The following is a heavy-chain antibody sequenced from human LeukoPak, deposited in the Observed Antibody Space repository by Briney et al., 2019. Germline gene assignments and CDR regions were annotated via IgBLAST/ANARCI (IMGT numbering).Heavy chain of an antibody. Sequence: ASVKVSCKASGYTFTSYAMHWVRQAPGQRLEWMGWINAGNGNTKYSQKFQGRVTITRDTSASTAYMELSSLRSEDTAVYYCARYYSDAPGLFDYWGQGTLVTVSS. V-gene: IGHV1-3*01. CDR3: ARYYSDAPGLFDY. CDR1: GYTFTSYA. J-gene: IGHJ4*02. D-gene: IGHD4-17*01. CDR2: INAGNGNT.